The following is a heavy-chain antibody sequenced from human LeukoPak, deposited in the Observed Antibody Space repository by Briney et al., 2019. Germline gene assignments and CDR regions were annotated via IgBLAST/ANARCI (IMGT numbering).Heavy chain of an antibody. V-gene: IGHV3-23*01. CDR2: ISGSGGST. D-gene: IGHD3-3*01. Sequence: GGSLRLSCGASGFTYSSYAMSWGRQAPGKGLEWVSAISGSGGSTYYADSVKGRFTISRDNSKNTLYLQMNSLRAEDTAVYYCAKDRDDFGSAGYMDVWGKGTTVTVSS. CDR1: GFTYSSYA. CDR3: AKDRDDFGSAGYMDV. J-gene: IGHJ6*03.